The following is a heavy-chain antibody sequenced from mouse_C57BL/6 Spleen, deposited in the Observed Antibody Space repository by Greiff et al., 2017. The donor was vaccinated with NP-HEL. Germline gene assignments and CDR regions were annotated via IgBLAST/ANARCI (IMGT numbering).Heavy chain of an antibody. J-gene: IGHJ4*01. CDR3: TRGPYYGSSYVEYYAMDY. D-gene: IGHD1-1*01. CDR1: GFTFSSYA. CDR2: ISSGGDYI. Sequence: EVKVEESGEGLVKPGGSLKLSCAASGFTFSSYAMSWVRQTPEKRLEWVAYISSGGDYIYYADTVKGRFTISRDNARNTLYLQMSSLKSEDTAMYYCTRGPYYGSSYVEYYAMDYWGQGTSVTVSS. V-gene: IGHV5S21*01.